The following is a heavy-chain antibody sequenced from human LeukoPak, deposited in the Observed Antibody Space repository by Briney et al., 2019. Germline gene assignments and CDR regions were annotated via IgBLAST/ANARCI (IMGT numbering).Heavy chain of an antibody. D-gene: IGHD6-13*01. Sequence: SVKVSCKASGGTFSSYAISWVRQAPGQGLEWMGGIIPIFGTANYAQKFQGRVTVTADKSTSTAYMELSSLRSEDTAVYYCARTKKSIAAAGGDYWGQGTLVTVSS. V-gene: IGHV1-69*06. CDR2: IIPIFGTA. J-gene: IGHJ4*02. CDR3: ARTKKSIAAAGGDY. CDR1: GGTFSSYA.